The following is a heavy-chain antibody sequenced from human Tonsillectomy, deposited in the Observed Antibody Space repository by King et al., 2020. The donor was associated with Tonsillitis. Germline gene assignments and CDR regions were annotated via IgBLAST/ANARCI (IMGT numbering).Heavy chain of an antibody. CDR2: FISKANSYAT. Sequence: VQLVDSGGGLVQPGGSLKLSCAASGFTFSGSAMHWVRRASGKGLELVGRFISKANSYATAHAAPVKGRVTISRDDLKNTAYLQMNSLKTEDTAVYYCTRASSSSSSFDYWGQGTLVTVSS. CDR1: GFTFSGSA. V-gene: IGHV3-73*01. CDR3: TRASSSSSSFDY. D-gene: IGHD6-6*01. J-gene: IGHJ4*02.